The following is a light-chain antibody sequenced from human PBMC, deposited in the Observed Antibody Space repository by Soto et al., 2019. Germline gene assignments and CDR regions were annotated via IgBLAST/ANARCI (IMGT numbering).Light chain of an antibody. CDR3: QQYGSSLYT. Sequence: EIVLTQSPGTLSLSPGERATLSCRASQSVSSTYVAWYQQKPGQAPRLLIYGASSRATGTPDRFSGSGSGTDFTLSISRLEPEDFAVYYCQQYGSSLYTFGQGTMLEIK. J-gene: IGKJ2*01. CDR2: GAS. CDR1: QSVSSTY. V-gene: IGKV3-20*01.